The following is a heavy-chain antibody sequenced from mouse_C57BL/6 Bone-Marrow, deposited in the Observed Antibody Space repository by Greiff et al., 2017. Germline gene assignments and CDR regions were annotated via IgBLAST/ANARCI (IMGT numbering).Heavy chain of an antibody. CDR1: GFTFTDYY. CDR3: ARYNDYSYAMDY. Sequence: EVQGVESGGGLVQPGGSLSLSCAASGFTFTDYYMSWVRQPPGKALEWLGFIRNKANGYTTEYSASVKGRFTISRDNSQSILYLQMNALRAEDSATYYCARYNDYSYAMDYWCQGTSVTVSS. CDR2: IRNKANGYTT. J-gene: IGHJ4*01. V-gene: IGHV7-3*01. D-gene: IGHD2-12*01.